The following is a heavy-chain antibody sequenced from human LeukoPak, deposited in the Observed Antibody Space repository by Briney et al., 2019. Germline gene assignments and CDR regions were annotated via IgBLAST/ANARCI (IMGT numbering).Heavy chain of an antibody. Sequence: SETLSLTCAVSGGSISSGGYSWSWIRQPPGKGLEWIGYIYHSGSTYYNPSLKSRVTISVDRSKNQFSLKLSSATAADTAVYYCASQLRYFDWFHFDYWGQGTLVTVSS. CDR2: IYHSGST. V-gene: IGHV4-30-2*01. D-gene: IGHD3-9*01. CDR3: ASQLRYFDWFHFDY. J-gene: IGHJ4*02. CDR1: GGSISSGGYS.